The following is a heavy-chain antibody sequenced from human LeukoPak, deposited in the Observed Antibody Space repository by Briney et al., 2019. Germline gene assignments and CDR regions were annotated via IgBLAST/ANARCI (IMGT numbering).Heavy chain of an antibody. J-gene: IGHJ6*03. V-gene: IGHV3-23*01. D-gene: IGHD2-15*01. CDR1: GFMFSNYA. CDR2: SSGGGGST. Sequence: GGSLRLSCAAAGFMFSNYAMSWVGQAPGKGLEWFSTSSGGGGSTYYADSVKGRFTISRDNSKNTLYLQMNSLRAEDTAIYYCTKIPRYCSGAPCFYYMDVWGKGTTVTVSS. CDR3: TKIPRYCSGAPCFYYMDV.